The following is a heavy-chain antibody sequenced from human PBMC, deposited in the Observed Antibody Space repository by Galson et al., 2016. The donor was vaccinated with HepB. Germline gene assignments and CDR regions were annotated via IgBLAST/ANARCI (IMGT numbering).Heavy chain of an antibody. CDR3: ARQDFAGVYFDY. J-gene: IGHJ4*02. Sequence: SLRLSCAVSGLSLNSNYMTWVRQAPGKGLEWVSFLYSSGNTYYADSVQGRFTFSRDNSKNTLYLQLTCLTVDETAVDYCARQDFAGVYFDYWGQGTLVTVAS. D-gene: IGHD7-27*01. CDR2: LYSSGNT. CDR1: GLSLNSNY. V-gene: IGHV3-66*04.